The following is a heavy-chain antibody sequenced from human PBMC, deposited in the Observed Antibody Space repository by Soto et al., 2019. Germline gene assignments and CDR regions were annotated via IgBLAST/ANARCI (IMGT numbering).Heavy chain of an antibody. J-gene: IGHJ6*02. CDR2: IYYSGST. Sequence: GGSISSSSYYWGWIRQPPGKGLEWIGSIYYSGSTYYNPSLKSRVTISVDTSKNQFSLKLSSVTAADTAVYYCASPGASNYSPFYYYYGMDVWGQGTTVTVSS. V-gene: IGHV4-39*01. D-gene: IGHD4-4*01. CDR3: ASPGASNYSPFYYYYGMDV. CDR1: GGSISSSSYY.